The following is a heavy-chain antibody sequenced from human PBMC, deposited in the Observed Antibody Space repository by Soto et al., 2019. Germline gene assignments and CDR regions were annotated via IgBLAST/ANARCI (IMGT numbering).Heavy chain of an antibody. CDR2: ISGSGET. CDR1: GFTFSNHA. D-gene: IGHD3-9*01. J-gene: IGHJ4*02. V-gene: IGHV3-23*01. CDR3: AHQATGYYFPFDH. Sequence: GGSLRLSCAASGFTFSNHAMNWVRQAPGEGLEWVSVISGSGETSYADSVKGRFTISRDNSKNTVYLQMYSLRAEDTALYYCAHQATGYYFPFDHWGQGTLVTVSS.